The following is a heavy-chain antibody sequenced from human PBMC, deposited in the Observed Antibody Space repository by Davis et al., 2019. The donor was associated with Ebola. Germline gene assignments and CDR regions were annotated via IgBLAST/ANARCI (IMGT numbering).Heavy chain of an antibody. CDR2: IYYSGST. CDR3: AREGHDFLSGYYTKYNWFDP. J-gene: IGHJ5*02. Sequence: TLSLTCTVSGGSISSGGYYWSWIRQHPGKGLEWIGYIYYSGSTYYNPSLKSRVTISVDTSKNQFSLKLSSVTAADTAVYYCAREGHDFLSGYYTKYNWFDPWGQGTLVTVSS. CDR1: GGSISSGGYY. V-gene: IGHV4-31*03. D-gene: IGHD3-3*01.